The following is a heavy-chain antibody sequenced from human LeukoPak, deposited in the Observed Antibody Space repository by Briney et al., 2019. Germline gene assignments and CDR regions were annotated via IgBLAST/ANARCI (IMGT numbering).Heavy chain of an antibody. D-gene: IGHD2-15*01. CDR1: GYTFTSYD. CDR2: INTNSGGT. J-gene: IGHJ5*02. CDR3: ARDQYCSGGSCPS. V-gene: IGHV1-2*06. Sequence: GASVKVSCKASGYTFTSYDINWVRQAPGQGLEWMGRINTNSGGTNYAQKFQGRVTMTRDTSISTAYMELSRLRSDDTAVYYCARDQYCSGGSCPSWGQGTLVTVSS.